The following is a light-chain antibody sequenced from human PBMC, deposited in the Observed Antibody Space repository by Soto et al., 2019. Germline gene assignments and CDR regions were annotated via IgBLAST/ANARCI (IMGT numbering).Light chain of an antibody. J-gene: IGKJ2*01. CDR1: QSVSSSH. Sequence: EIVMTQSPVTLSVSPGEGATLSCRASQSVSSSHLAWYQQKPGQAPRLVIYGASSRATGIPDRFSGSGSGTDFTLTISRLEPEDFAVYYCQQYGGSPLYTFGQGTTLEIK. CDR3: QQYGGSPLYT. CDR2: GAS. V-gene: IGKV3-20*01.